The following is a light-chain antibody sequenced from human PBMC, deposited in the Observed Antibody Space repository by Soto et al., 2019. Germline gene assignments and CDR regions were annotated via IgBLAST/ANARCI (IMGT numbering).Light chain of an antibody. CDR1: SSNIGAGYD. CDR3: QSYDSSLSGFYV. J-gene: IGLJ1*01. CDR2: GNS. Sequence: VLTPSRSIAWVSGVAVTIYSTGSSSNIGAGYDVHWYQQLPGTAPKLLIYGNSNRPSGVPDRFSGSKSGTSASLAITGLQAEDEADYYCQSYDSSLSGFYVFGTGTKVTVL. V-gene: IGLV1-40*01.